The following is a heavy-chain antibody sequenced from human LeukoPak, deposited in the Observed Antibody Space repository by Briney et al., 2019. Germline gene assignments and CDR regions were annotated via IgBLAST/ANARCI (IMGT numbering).Heavy chain of an antibody. CDR1: GYTFTDYF. V-gene: IGHV1-2*02. D-gene: IGHD3-3*01. CDR3: ARDIRPRVESFDY. J-gene: IGHJ4*02. Sequence: GASVRVSCKASGYTFTDYFLHWVRQAPGQGLEWMGWIGPDSDATNYAQKFRGKVTMTRDTSINTAYMEVSSLSSDDTAVYYCARDIRPRVESFDYWGQGTLVTVSS. CDR2: IGPDSDAT.